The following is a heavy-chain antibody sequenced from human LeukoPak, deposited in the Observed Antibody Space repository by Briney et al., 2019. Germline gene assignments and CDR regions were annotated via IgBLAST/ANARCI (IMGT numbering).Heavy chain of an antibody. CDR3: ARVNARRGTSWYFDY. J-gene: IGHJ4*02. CDR1: GLTFSNYW. V-gene: IGHV3-7*01. Sequence: GGSLRLSCAASGLTFSNYWMTWVRQAPGKGLEWVANIKEDGSEKYYVDSVKGRFTISRDNAKNSLYLQMNSLRAEDTAVYYCARVNARRGTSWYFDYWGQGTLVTVSS. CDR2: IKEDGSEK. D-gene: IGHD6-13*01.